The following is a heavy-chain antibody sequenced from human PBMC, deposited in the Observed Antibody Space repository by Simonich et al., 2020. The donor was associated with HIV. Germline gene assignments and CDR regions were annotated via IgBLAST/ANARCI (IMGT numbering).Heavy chain of an antibody. Sequence: EVQLVESGGGLVKPGGSLRLSCAASGLTFSSYSSNWVRQAQGKGLEWVSSIRSSSSYIYYADSVKGRCTISRDNAKNSLYLQMNSLRAEDTAVYYCARDGRKGSSTSCSDYWGQGTLVTVSS. D-gene: IGHD2-2*01. J-gene: IGHJ4*02. CDR1: GLTFSSYS. CDR3: ARDGRKGSSTSCSDY. V-gene: IGHV3-21*01. CDR2: IRSSSSYI.